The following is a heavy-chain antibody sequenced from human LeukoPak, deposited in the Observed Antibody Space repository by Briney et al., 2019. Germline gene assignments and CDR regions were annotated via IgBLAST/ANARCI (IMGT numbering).Heavy chain of an antibody. J-gene: IGHJ4*02. D-gene: IGHD6-13*01. CDR3: AKDTGGLIAAGSGPFGY. CDR2: ISYDGSNK. V-gene: IGHV3-30-3*01. Sequence: GGSLRLSCAASEFTFSRHAMHWVRQAPGKGLEWVAVISYDGSNKYYAESVKGRFTISRDNSKNTLYLQMNSLRAEDTALYYCAKDTGGLIAAGSGPFGYWGQGTLVTVSS. CDR1: EFTFSRHA.